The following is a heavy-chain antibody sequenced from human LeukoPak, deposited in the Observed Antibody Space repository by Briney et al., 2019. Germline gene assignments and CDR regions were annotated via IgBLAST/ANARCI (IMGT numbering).Heavy chain of an antibody. V-gene: IGHV3-74*01. CDR1: GFAFSSYW. J-gene: IGHJ4*02. D-gene: IGHD1-14*01. CDR3: ARGHSTGCFDY. Sequence: GGSLRLSCAASGFAFSSYWIHWVRQAPGKGLVWVSRINSGGSDSIYADSVKGRFTISRDNAQNTVYLQMNSLRAEDTAIYYCARGHSTGCFDYWGQGTLVTVSS. CDR2: INSGGSDS.